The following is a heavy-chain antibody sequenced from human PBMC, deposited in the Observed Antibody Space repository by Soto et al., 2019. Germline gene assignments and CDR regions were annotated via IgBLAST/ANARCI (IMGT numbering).Heavy chain of an antibody. V-gene: IGHV4-38-2*01. Sequence: SSETLSLTCAVTGFSITSGCYWGWIRQPPGKGLEWIGNIYHDGITYYNPSLKSRVTMSVDTSNNQFSLRLTSVTAADTAVYYCASAYDSSAYTFDFWGQGTLVTVSS. J-gene: IGHJ4*02. CDR1: GFSITSGCY. CDR2: IYHDGIT. CDR3: ASAYDSSAYTFDF. D-gene: IGHD3-22*01.